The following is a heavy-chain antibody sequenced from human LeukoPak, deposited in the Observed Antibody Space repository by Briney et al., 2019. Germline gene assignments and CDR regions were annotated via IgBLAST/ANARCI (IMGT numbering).Heavy chain of an antibody. V-gene: IGHV3-21*01. Sequence: GGSLRPSCAAPGFPYGCYSMNLLRQAPGKGPELDSTISSHAIYIYYADSVKGRFTISRDNSENSVYLQMDSLRADDTARYFCARDLSLADPGGFDYWGQGALVTVSS. CDR2: ISSHAIYI. CDR1: GFPYGCYS. D-gene: IGHD6-6*01. J-gene: IGHJ4*02. CDR3: ARDLSLADPGGFDY.